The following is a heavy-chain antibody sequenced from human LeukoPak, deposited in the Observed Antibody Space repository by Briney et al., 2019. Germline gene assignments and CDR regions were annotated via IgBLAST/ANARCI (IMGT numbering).Heavy chain of an antibody. J-gene: IGHJ5*02. CDR3: ARQPPGNRNTHNWFDP. D-gene: IGHD1-1*01. CDR1: GYSFTSYW. CDR2: IYPGDSDT. Sequence: GESLQISCKGSGYSFTSYWIGWVRQMPGKGLEWMGIIYPGDSDTRYSPSFQGQVTISADKSISTAYLQWSSLKASDTAMYYCARQPPGNRNTHNWFDPWGQGTLVTVSS. V-gene: IGHV5-51*01.